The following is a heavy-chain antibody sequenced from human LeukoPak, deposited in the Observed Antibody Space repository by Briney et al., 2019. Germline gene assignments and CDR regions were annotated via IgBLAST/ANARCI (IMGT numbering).Heavy chain of an antibody. V-gene: IGHV4-34*01. CDR3: ARVHRGVGAPRYFDY. CDR1: GGSFSGYY. D-gene: IGHD1-26*01. J-gene: IGHJ4*02. CDR2: INHSGST. Sequence: PSETLSLTCAVYGGSFSGYYWSRIRQPPGKGLEWIGEINHSGSTNYNPSLKSRVTISVDTSKNQFSLKLSSVTAADTAVYYCARVHRGVGAPRYFDYWGQGTLVTVSS.